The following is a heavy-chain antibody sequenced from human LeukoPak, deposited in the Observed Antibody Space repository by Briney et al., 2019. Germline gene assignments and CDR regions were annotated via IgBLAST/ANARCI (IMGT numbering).Heavy chain of an antibody. D-gene: IGHD2-2*01. V-gene: IGHV1-18*01. CDR3: ARVPIGGYCSSTSCDEDWFDP. Sequence: VASVTVSCTASGYTFTSYGISWVRQAPGQGLEWMGWISAYNGNTNYSQKLQGRVTMTTDTSTSTAYMELRSLRSDDTAVYYCARVPIGGYCSSTSCDEDWFDPWGQGTLVTVSS. J-gene: IGHJ5*02. CDR2: ISAYNGNT. CDR1: GYTFTSYG.